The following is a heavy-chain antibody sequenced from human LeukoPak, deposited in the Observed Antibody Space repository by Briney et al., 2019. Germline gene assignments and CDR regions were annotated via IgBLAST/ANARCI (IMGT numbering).Heavy chain of an antibody. CDR1: GFTFSSYA. CDR3: ARDRSEAHFVVVPAAHRHFDY. Sequence: GGSLRLSCAASGFTFSSYAMHWVRQAPGKGLEYVSAISSNGGSTYYANSVKGRFTISRDNSKNTLYLQMSSLRAEDMAVYYCARDRSEAHFVVVPAAHRHFDYWGQGTLVTVSS. J-gene: IGHJ4*02. D-gene: IGHD2-2*01. V-gene: IGHV3-64*01. CDR2: ISSNGGST.